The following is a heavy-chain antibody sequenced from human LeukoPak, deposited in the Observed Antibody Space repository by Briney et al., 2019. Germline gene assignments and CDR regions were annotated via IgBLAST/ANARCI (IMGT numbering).Heavy chain of an antibody. Sequence: ASVKVSCKVSGYTLTELSMHWVRQAPGKGLEWMGGFDPEDGETIYAQKFQGRVTMTEDTSTDTAYMELSSLRSEDTAVYYCARSRIFGVVTMYYFDYWGQGTLVTVSS. CDR3: ARSRIFGVVTMYYFDY. D-gene: IGHD3-3*01. V-gene: IGHV1-24*01. J-gene: IGHJ4*02. CDR2: FDPEDGET. CDR1: GYTLTELS.